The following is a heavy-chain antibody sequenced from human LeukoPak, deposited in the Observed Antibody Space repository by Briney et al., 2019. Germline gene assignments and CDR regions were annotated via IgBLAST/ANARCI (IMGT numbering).Heavy chain of an antibody. Sequence: SETLSLTCTVSGGSISSSSYYWGWIRRPPGKGLEWLGSIYYSGSTYYNPSLKSRVTISVDTSKNQFSLKLSSVTAADTAVYYCARLNYPREYCSSTSCYRRSAFDIWGQGTMVTVSS. D-gene: IGHD2-2*01. V-gene: IGHV4-39*01. CDR2: IYYSGST. CDR1: GGSISSSSYY. CDR3: ARLNYPREYCSSTSCYRRSAFDI. J-gene: IGHJ3*02.